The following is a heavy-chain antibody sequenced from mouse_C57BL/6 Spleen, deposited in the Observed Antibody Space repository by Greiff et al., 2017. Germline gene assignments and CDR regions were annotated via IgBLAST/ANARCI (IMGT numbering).Heavy chain of an antibody. Sequence: QVHVKQSGAELVKPGASVKLSCKASGYTFTSYWMHWVKQRPGQGLEWIGKIHPNSGSTNYNKKFKGKATLTVDKSSSTAYMQLSSLTSEDSAVYYCARLNTVVPYFDYWGQGTTLTVSS. D-gene: IGHD1-1*01. CDR3: ARLNTVVPYFDY. J-gene: IGHJ2*01. CDR2: IHPNSGST. CDR1: GYTFTSYW. V-gene: IGHV1-64*01.